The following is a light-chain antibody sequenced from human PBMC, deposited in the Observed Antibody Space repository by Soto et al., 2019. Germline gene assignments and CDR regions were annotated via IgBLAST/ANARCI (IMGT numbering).Light chain of an antibody. J-gene: IGLJ2*01. CDR2: EVS. CDR1: SSDVGGYNY. V-gene: IGLV2-8*01. Sequence: QSALTQPPSASGSPGQSVTISCTGTSSDVGGYNYVSWYQQHPGKAPKLMIYEVSKRPSGVPDRFSGSKSGNTASLTVSGLQPEDEADYYCSSYAGSSGVVFDGGTKLTVL. CDR3: SSYAGSSGVV.